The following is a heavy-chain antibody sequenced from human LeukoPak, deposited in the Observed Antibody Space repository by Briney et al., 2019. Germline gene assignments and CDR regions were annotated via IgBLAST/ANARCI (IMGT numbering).Heavy chain of an antibody. D-gene: IGHD2-2*02. V-gene: IGHV3-30*18. J-gene: IGHJ4*02. CDR2: IPYDGSNK. CDR3: AKDSGYCSSTSCYMNY. CDR1: GFTFSNQG. Sequence: SLKLSCDASGFTFSNQGMTSLRKAQGKGPKPIAEIPYDGSNKYYADSVKGRFNISRDNSKNTLYLQMNSLRAEDTAVYYCAKDSGYCSSTSCYMNYWGQGTLVTVSS.